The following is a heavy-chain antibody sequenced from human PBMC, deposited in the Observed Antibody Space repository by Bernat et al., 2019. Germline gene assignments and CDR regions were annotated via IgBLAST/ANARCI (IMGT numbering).Heavy chain of an antibody. CDR2: INPNSGGT. V-gene: IGHV1-2*06. D-gene: IGHD6-19*01. CDR1: GYTFTDYY. J-gene: IGHJ4*02. Sequence: QVQLVQSGAEVKKPGASVKVSCKASGYTFTDYYMHWVRQAPGQGLEWMGRINPNSGGTNYAQKFQGRVTMTRDTSISTAYMELSRLGSDDTAVYYCARDGSPYSRGLDYWGQGTLVTVSS. CDR3: ARDGSPYSRGLDY.